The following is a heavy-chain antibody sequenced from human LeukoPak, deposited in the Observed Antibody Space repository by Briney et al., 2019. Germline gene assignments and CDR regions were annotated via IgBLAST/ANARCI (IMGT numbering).Heavy chain of an antibody. CDR3: AKDPAAVAGYYFDY. D-gene: IGHD6-19*01. CDR2: ISWDGGST. Sequence: PGGSLRLSCAASGFTFDDYAMHWVRQAPGKGLEWVSLISWDGGSTYYADSVKGRFTISRDNSKNSLYLQMNSLRAEDTALYYCAKDPAAVAGYYFDYWGQGTLVTVSS. V-gene: IGHV3-43D*03. CDR1: GFTFDDYA. J-gene: IGHJ4*02.